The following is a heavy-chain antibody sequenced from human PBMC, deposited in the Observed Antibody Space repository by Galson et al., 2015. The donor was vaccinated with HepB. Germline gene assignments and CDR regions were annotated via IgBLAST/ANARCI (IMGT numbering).Heavy chain of an antibody. D-gene: IGHD5-18*01. V-gene: IGHV1-18*04. CDR2: ISAYNGNT. CDR3: ARVLGYSYGYRVHDAFDI. Sequence: SVKVSCKASGYTFTSYGISWVRQAPGQGLGWMGWISAYNGNTNYAQKLQGRVTMTTDTSTSTAYMELRSLRSDDTAVYYCARVLGYSYGYRVHDAFDIWGQGTMVTVSS. CDR1: GYTFTSYG. J-gene: IGHJ3*02.